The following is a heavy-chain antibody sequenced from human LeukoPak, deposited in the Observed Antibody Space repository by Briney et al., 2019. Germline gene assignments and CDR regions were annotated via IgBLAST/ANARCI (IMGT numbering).Heavy chain of an antibody. V-gene: IGHV3-23*01. CDR2: ISGRGGNT. CDR3: ATGYSGSLRSPLDS. Sequence: GGSLRLSCAASGLTFNNYALTWIRQAPGKGLEWVSSISGRGGNTYYADSVKGRFTISRDDSKNTLFLQMNSLRAEDTAVYYCATGYSGSLRSPLDSWGQGTLVTVSS. D-gene: IGHD3-22*01. CDR1: GLTFNNYA. J-gene: IGHJ5*01.